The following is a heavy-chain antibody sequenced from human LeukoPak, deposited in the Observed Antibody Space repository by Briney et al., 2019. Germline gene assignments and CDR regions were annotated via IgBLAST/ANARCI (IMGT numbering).Heavy chain of an antibody. J-gene: IGHJ3*02. D-gene: IGHD1-26*01. Sequence: GSPRLSCAASTFSFRNFAMSWVRLAPGKGLEWVSGISDSGHRTDYADSVEGRFTISRDNSKNTLYLQMDSLRAEDTALYYCARKKWEPTSNDAFDIWGQGTMVTVS. CDR1: TFSFRNFA. CDR2: ISDSGHRT. CDR3: ARKKWEPTSNDAFDI. V-gene: IGHV3-23*01.